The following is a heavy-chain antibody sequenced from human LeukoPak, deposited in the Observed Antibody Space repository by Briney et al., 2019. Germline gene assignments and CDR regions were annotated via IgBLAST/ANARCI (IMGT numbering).Heavy chain of an antibody. CDR1: GFIFSSYA. V-gene: IGHV3-23*01. CDR3: ALCRLPFYGMDV. CDR2: ISDSSDRT. D-gene: IGHD2-2*01. J-gene: IGHJ6*02. Sequence: GGSLRLSCAASGFIFSSYAMSWVRQAPGKGLEWVSTISDSSDRTYYADSVKGRFTISRDNSKNTLYLQMNSLRAEDTAVYSCALCRLPFYGMDVWGQGTTVTVSS.